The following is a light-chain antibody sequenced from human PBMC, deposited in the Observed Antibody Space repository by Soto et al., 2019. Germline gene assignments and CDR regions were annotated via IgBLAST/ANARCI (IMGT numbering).Light chain of an antibody. CDR3: ATWDTSLNAVV. Sequence: QAVVTHPPSVSAAPGQEVTISCSGSSSNIGNNYVSWYQQLPGTAPKLLIYDNDQRPSGIPDRFSGSKYGMSATLVITGLQTGDESDYYCATWDTSLNAVVFGGGTKLTVL. CDR2: DND. CDR1: SSNIGNNY. J-gene: IGLJ3*02. V-gene: IGLV1-51*01.